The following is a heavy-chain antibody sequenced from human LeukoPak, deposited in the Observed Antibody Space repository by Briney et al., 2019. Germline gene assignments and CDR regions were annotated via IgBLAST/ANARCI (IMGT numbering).Heavy chain of an antibody. D-gene: IGHD6-19*01. V-gene: IGHV3-64D*06. J-gene: IGHJ4*02. CDR2: ISNNGGST. CDR3: VKEGYSSGWSFRYFDY. Sequence: GGSLRLSCSASGFTFSYYAMHWVRQAPGKGLEYVSSISNNGGSTYYADSVKGRFTISRDNSKNTLYLQMSSLRAEDAAVYHCVKEGYSSGWSFRYFDYWGQGTLVTVSS. CDR1: GFTFSYYA.